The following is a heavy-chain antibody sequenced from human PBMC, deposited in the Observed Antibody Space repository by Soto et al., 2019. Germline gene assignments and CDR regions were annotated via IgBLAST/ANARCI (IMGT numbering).Heavy chain of an antibody. V-gene: IGHV1-3*01. Sequence: ASVKVSCKASGYTFTSYAMHWVRQAPGQRLEWMGWINAGNGNTKCSQKFQGRVTITRDTSASTAYMELSSLRSEDTAVYYCARARWELLCFDYWGQGTLVTVSS. CDR1: GYTFTSYA. J-gene: IGHJ4*02. CDR3: ARARWELLCFDY. D-gene: IGHD1-26*01. CDR2: INAGNGNT.